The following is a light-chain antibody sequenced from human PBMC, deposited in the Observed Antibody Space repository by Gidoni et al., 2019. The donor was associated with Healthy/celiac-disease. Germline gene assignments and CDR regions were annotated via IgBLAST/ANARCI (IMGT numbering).Light chain of an antibody. Sequence: DIVMTQSPDSLAVSLGERATINCKSSQSVLYSSNNNNYLAWYQQKPGQPPKLLIYWASTRESGVPDRFSGSGSGTDFTLTISSLQAEDVAVYYCQQYYRTFTFGPGTKVDIK. J-gene: IGKJ3*01. CDR3: QQYYRTFT. V-gene: IGKV4-1*01. CDR1: QSVLYSSNNNNY. CDR2: WAS.